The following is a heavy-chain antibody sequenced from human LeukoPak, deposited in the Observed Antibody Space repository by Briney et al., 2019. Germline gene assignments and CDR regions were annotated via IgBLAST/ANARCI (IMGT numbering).Heavy chain of an antibody. CDR2: IYYSGST. CDR3: ASGRYCSGGSCYGIPNY. V-gene: IGHV4-39*07. J-gene: IGHJ4*02. Sequence: SETLSLTCTASGGSISSGSYYWGWIRQPPGKGLEWIGSIYYSGSTNYNPSLKSRVTISVDTSKNQFSLKLSSVTAADTAVYYCASGRYCSGGSCYGIPNYWGQGTLVTVSS. CDR1: GGSISSGSYY. D-gene: IGHD2-15*01.